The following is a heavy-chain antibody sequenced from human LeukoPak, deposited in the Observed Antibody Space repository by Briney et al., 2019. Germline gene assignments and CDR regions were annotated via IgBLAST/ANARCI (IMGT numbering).Heavy chain of an antibody. CDR3: AREGGPVTKKFDY. Sequence: PSETLSLTCTVSGGSISSYYWSWIRQPPGKGLEWIGSIYHSGSTYYNPSLKSRVTISVGTSKNQFSLKLSSVTAADTAVYYCAREGGPVTKKFDYWGQGTLVTVSS. CDR2: IYHSGST. V-gene: IGHV4-38-2*02. D-gene: IGHD4-17*01. CDR1: GGSISSYY. J-gene: IGHJ4*02.